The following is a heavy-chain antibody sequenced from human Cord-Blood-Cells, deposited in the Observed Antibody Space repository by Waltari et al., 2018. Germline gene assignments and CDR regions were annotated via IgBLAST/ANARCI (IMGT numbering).Heavy chain of an antibody. V-gene: IGHV4-61*01. CDR2: IYYSGST. CDR3: ARDRLAVAGNYYYYYGMDV. Sequence: QVQLQESGPGLVKPSETLSLTCTVSGGSVSSGSYYWSWLRQPPGKGREWIGYIYYSGSTNYNPSLKSRVTISVDTSKNQFSLKLSSVTAADTAVYYCARDRLAVAGNYYYYYGMDVWGQGTTVTVSS. CDR1: GGSVSSGSYY. J-gene: IGHJ6*02. D-gene: IGHD6-19*01.